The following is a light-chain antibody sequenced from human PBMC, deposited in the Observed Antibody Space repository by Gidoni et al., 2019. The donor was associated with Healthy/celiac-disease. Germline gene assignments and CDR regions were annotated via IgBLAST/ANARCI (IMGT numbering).Light chain of an antibody. J-gene: IGKJ1*01. CDR3: QQSYSTPPT. CDR1: QSISSY. V-gene: IGKV1-39*01. CDR2: AAS. Sequence: DIQMTQSPSSLSASVGDRVTITCRASQSISSYLNWYQQKPGKAPKLLIYAASSLQSGVPSRFSGSGSVTDFTLTISSLQPEDFATYYCQQSYSTPPTFGHGTKVEIK.